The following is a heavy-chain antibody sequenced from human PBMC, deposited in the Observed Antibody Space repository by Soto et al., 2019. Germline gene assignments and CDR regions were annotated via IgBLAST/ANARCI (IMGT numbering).Heavy chain of an antibody. Sequence: EVQLVESGGGLVQPGGSLRLSCAASVLTFSRYWMHWVRQAPGKGLVWVSRISTDGSVTNYADSVKGRFTLSRANAKNTLYLQMNSRSTEDTAVYYCARTTSSSGWWGFAYWGQGPLVNVSS. CDR2: ISTDGSVT. J-gene: IGHJ4*02. CDR1: VLTFSRYW. D-gene: IGHD6-19*01. CDR3: ARTTSSSGWWGFAY. V-gene: IGHV3-74*01.